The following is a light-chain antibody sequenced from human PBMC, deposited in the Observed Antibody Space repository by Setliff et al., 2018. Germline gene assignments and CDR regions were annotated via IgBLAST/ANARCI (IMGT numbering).Light chain of an antibody. Sequence: QSVLTQPASVSGSPGQSITISCTGTSSDVGGYNYVSWYQQHPGKAPKRIIFDVSHRPPGVSNRFSGSKSGNTASLTISGLQAEDEADYYCSSYRDRSDVAFGGGTKVTVL. CDR2: DVS. CDR3: SSYRDRSDVA. V-gene: IGLV2-14*03. J-gene: IGLJ2*01. CDR1: SSDVGGYNY.